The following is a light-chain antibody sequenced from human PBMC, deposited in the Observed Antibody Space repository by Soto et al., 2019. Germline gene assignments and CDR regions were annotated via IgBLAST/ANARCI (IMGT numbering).Light chain of an antibody. J-gene: IGKJ5*01. CDR2: CAS. CDR1: HIVMDD. CDR3: QQYNKCPPST. V-gene: IGKV3-15*01. Sequence: EIVMTQSPANLSVSPGERATLSCRASHIVMDDLSWYQQKPGQSPRLLIFCASIRATGIPARFSGSRSGTEFTLTISSLQSEDYAVYYYQQYNKCPPSTFGQGTRLDIK.